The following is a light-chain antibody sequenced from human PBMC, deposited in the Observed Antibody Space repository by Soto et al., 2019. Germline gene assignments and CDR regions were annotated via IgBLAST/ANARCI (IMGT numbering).Light chain of an antibody. CDR1: QSLLHITGETF. J-gene: IGKJ5*01. CDR3: MQSTQLPPN. CDR2: EVS. Sequence: DVVMTQTPLSLSVAPGQPASISCRSSQSLLHITGETFLFWYLQKPGQSPQLLIYEVSTRVSGVPDRFSGSGSGTDFTLEISRVETDDVGIYCCMQSTQLPPNFGQGTRLEIK. V-gene: IGKV2D-29*02.